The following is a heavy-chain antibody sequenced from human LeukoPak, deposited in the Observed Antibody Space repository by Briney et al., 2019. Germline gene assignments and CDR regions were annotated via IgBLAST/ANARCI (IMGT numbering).Heavy chain of an antibody. CDR1: GYSFTTYW. CDR2: IYPGDSDT. D-gene: IGHD2-8*02. J-gene: IGHJ4*02. V-gene: IGHV5-51*01. Sequence: GESLKISCKASGYSFTTYWIGWVRQMPGKDLEWMEIIYPGDSDTKYSPSFEGQVTISADKSISTAYLQWNSLKASDTAIYYCARHLSSTGGCCYVDYWGQGTLVTVSS. CDR3: ARHLSSTGGCCYVDY.